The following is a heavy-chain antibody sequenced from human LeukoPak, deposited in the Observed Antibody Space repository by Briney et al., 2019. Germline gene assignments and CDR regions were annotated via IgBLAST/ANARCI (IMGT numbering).Heavy chain of an antibody. V-gene: IGHV4-39*01. CDR3: ARQYYYDSSDYYYLHYFDY. D-gene: IGHD3-22*01. CDR1: GGSISSSSYY. Sequence: PSETLSLTCTVSGGSISSSSYYWGWIRQPPGKGLEWIGSIYYSGSTYYNPSLKSRVTISVDTSKNQFSLKLSSVTAADTAVYYCARQYYYDSSDYYYLHYFDYWGQGTLVTVSS. J-gene: IGHJ4*02. CDR2: IYYSGST.